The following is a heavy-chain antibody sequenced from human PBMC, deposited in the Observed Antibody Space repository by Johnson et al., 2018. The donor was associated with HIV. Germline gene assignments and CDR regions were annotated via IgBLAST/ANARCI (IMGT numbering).Heavy chain of an antibody. V-gene: IGHV3-30*04. CDR3: AKDKDAFDI. CDR1: GFTFSSYA. J-gene: IGHJ3*02. Sequence: QVQLVESGGGVVQPGRSVRLSCAASGFTFSSYAMHWVRQAPGKGLEWVAVILYDGSNKYYADSVKGRFTISRDNSKNTLYLQMNSLRAEDTAVYYCAKDKDAFDIWGQGTMVTVSS. CDR2: ILYDGSNK.